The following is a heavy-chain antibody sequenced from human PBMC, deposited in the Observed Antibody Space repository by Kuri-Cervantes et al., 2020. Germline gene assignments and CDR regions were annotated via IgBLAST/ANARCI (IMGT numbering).Heavy chain of an antibody. J-gene: IGHJ4*02. D-gene: IGHD1-26*01. CDR1: GFTFSSYG. Sequence: GESLKISCAASGFTFSSYGMHWVRQAPGKGLVWVSRINSDGSSTSYADSVKGRFTISRDNAKNTLYLQMNSLRAGDTAVYYCARDRRSSSGSYAAYWGRGTLVTVSS. V-gene: IGHV3-74*01. CDR2: INSDGSST. CDR3: ARDRRSSSGSYAAY.